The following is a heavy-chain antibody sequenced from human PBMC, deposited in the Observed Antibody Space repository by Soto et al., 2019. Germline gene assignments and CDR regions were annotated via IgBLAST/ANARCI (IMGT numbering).Heavy chain of an antibody. Sequence: GGSLRLSCAASGFTFSDYSLNWVRQAPGKGLEWVSYISSSSGTIYYADSVKGRFTISRDNAKKSLYLQMSSLRAEDTAVYYCASEDSGSFQSYFDSWGQGALVTISS. CDR2: ISSSSGTI. D-gene: IGHD1-26*01. CDR3: ASEDSGSFQSYFDS. V-gene: IGHV3-48*01. CDR1: GFTFSDYS. J-gene: IGHJ4*02.